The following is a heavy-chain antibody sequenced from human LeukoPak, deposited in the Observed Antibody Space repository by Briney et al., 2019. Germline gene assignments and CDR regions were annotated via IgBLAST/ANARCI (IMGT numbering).Heavy chain of an antibody. Sequence: GGSLRLSCAASGFIFDDYAMHWVRQAPGKGPEWVSGISWNSGSIGYADSVKGRFTISRDNAKNSLYLQMNSLRAEDTALYYCAKDSGSGSYLNSLFYGMDVWGQGTTVTVSS. CDR1: GFIFDDYA. J-gene: IGHJ6*02. CDR2: ISWNSGSI. V-gene: IGHV3-9*01. CDR3: AKDSGSGSYLNSLFYGMDV. D-gene: IGHD3-10*01.